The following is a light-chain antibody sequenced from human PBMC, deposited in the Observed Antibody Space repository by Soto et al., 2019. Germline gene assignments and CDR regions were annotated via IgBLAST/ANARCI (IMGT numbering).Light chain of an antibody. Sequence: QSALTQPPSASGSPGQSVTISCTGTSSDVGGYNYVSWYQQHPGKAPKLMIYEVTKRPSGVPDRFSGSKSGNTASLTVSGLQAEDEADYYISSSAGSNTSVVFGGGTKVTVL. CDR2: EVT. V-gene: IGLV2-8*01. CDR1: SSDVGGYNY. J-gene: IGLJ2*01. CDR3: SSSAGSNTSVV.